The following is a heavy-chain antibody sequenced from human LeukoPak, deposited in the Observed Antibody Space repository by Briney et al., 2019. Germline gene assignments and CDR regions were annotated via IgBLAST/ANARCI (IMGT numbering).Heavy chain of an antibody. CDR1: GFTFSRYG. CDR2: IWEDGTNI. CDR3: ARDEIRSGAFDI. Sequence: GTSLRLSCAASGFTFSRYGMHWVRQAPGKGLEWVAVIWEDGTNIYYGDSVKGRFTISRDNSKNTLYLQMNSLRAEDTAVYYCARDEIRSGAFDIWGRGTMVTVSS. V-gene: IGHV3-33*01. J-gene: IGHJ3*02. D-gene: IGHD3-10*01.